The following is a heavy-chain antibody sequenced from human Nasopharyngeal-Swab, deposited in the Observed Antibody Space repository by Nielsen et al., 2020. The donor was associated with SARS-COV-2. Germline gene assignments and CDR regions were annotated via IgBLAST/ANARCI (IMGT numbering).Heavy chain of an antibody. V-gene: IGHV3-21*01. CDR3: ARVYCSSSSCYTGFDI. D-gene: IGHD2-2*02. CDR1: GFTFSSDT. Sequence: GGSLRLSCAASGFTFSSDTMNWVRQAPGRGLEWVSSISSGSSFLYFADSVKGRFTFSRDNAKNSLYLQMNSLRAEDTAVYYCARVYCSSSSCYTGFDIWGQGTMVTVSS. CDR2: ISSGSSFL. J-gene: IGHJ3*02.